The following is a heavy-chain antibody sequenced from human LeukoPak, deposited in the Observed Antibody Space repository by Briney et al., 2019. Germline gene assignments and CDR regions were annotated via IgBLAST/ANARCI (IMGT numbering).Heavy chain of an antibody. D-gene: IGHD5-12*01. Sequence: GASVKVSCKASGYTFTSYAMHWVRQAPGQGLEWMGWISAYNGNTNYAQKLQGRVTMTTDTSTSTAYMELRSLRSDDTAVYYCARAWIGDAFDIWGQGTMVTVSS. CDR2: ISAYNGNT. J-gene: IGHJ3*02. CDR3: ARAWIGDAFDI. V-gene: IGHV1-18*01. CDR1: GYTFTSYA.